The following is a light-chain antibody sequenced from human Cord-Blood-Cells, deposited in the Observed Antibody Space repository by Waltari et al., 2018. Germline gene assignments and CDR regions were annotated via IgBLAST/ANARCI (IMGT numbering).Light chain of an antibody. CDR3: QQYNNWPPLT. J-gene: IGKJ4*01. CDR1: QSVSSN. V-gene: IGKV3-15*01. CDR2: GAS. Sequence: DIVMTHSPATLCVSPGERATLSCRASQSVSSNLAWYQHKPGQAPRLLIYGASTRATGIPARFIGSGSGTEFTLTISSLQSEDFAVYYCQQYNNWPPLTFGGGTKVEIK.